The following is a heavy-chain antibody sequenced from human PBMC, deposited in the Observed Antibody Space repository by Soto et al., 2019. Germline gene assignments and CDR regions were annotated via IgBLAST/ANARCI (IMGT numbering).Heavy chain of an antibody. CDR3: ARGPYYYGSGTDAFDI. Sequence: EVQLVESGGGLVKPGGSLRLSCAASGFTFSSYSMNWVRQAPGKGLEWVSSISSSSSYIYYADSVKGRFTISRDNAKNSLYLQMNSLRAEDTAVYYCARGPYYYGSGTDAFDIWGQGTMVTVSS. CDR1: GFTFSSYS. J-gene: IGHJ3*02. D-gene: IGHD3-10*01. CDR2: ISSSSSYI. V-gene: IGHV3-21*01.